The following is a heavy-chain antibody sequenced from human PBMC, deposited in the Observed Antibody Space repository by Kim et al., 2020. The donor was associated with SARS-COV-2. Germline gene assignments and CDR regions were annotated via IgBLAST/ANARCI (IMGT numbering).Heavy chain of an antibody. CDR3: TTSMSIIIVVPSS. CDR2: ISGSGSTR. V-gene: IGHV3-23*01. J-gene: IGHJ5*02. D-gene: IGHD3-22*01. Sequence: GGSLRLSCAASSTYAMSWVRQAPGKGLEWVSGISGSGSTRNYAESVKGWFTISRDNSKNTLYLQMNSLRAEDTAVYYCTTSMSIIIVVPSSWGQGTLVTVSS. CDR1: STYA.